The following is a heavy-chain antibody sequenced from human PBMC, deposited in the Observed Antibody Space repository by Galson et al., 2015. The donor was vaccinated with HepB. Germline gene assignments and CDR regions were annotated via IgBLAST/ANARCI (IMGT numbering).Heavy chain of an antibody. V-gene: IGHV3-33*01. D-gene: IGHD1-26*01. CDR3: ARKWGWNFDL. Sequence: TFTSYGIHWVRQAPGKGLDWVAVIWHDGSIKYYGDFVKGRFSISRDNSKNTAYLQMNSLRVEDTAVYYCARKWGWNFDLWGRGTLVTVSS. CDR1: TFTSYG. CDR2: IWHDGSIK. J-gene: IGHJ2*01.